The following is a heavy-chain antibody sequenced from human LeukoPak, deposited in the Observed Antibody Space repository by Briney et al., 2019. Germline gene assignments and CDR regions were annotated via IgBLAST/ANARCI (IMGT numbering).Heavy chain of an antibody. D-gene: IGHD6-13*01. CDR1: GGSISSGGYS. Sequence: PQTLSLTCAVSGGSISSGGYSWSWIRQPPGKGLEWIGYIYHSGSTYCNPSLKSRVTISVDRSKNQFSLKLSSVTAADTAVYYCARAQEAAAGGFDYWGQGTLVTVSS. V-gene: IGHV4-30-2*01. J-gene: IGHJ4*02. CDR3: ARAQEAAAGGFDY. CDR2: IYHSGST.